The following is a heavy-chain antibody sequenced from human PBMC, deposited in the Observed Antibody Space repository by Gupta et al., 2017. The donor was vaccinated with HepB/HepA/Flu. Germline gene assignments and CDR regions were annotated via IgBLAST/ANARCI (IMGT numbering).Heavy chain of an antibody. V-gene: IGHV3-21*01. CDR1: GFTFSSYS. Sequence: EVQLVESGGGLVKPGGSLRLSCAASGFTFSSYSMNWVRQAPGKGLEWVSSISSSSSYIYYADSVKGRFTISRDNAKNSLYLQMNSLRAEDTAVYYCARWEGSAYYYYYMDVWGKGTTVTVSS. J-gene: IGHJ6*03. CDR2: ISSSSSYI. CDR3: ARWEGSAYYYYYMDV. D-gene: IGHD1-26*01.